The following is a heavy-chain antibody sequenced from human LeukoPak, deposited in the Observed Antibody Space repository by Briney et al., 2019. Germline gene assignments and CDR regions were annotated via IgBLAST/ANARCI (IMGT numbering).Heavy chain of an antibody. D-gene: IGHD3-10*01. Sequence: GGSLRLSCAASGFTFSSYSMNWVRQAPGKGLEWVSSISSSSSYIYYADSVKGRFTISRDNAKNSLYLQMNSLRAEDTAVYYCARPYGSGRYFDYCGQGTLVTVSS. CDR2: ISSSSSYI. J-gene: IGHJ4*02. V-gene: IGHV3-21*01. CDR1: GFTFSSYS. CDR3: ARPYGSGRYFDY.